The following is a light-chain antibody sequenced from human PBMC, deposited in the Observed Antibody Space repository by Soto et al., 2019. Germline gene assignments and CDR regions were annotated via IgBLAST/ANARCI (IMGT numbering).Light chain of an antibody. CDR1: SSNIGAGYD. J-gene: IGLJ3*02. CDR2: GXX. CDR3: QSYDSSLSDWV. Sequence: QSVLTQPPSVSGAPGQRVTISCTGSSSNIGAGYDVHWYQQLPGTAPKLLIYGXXXRPXGXXXRXXXSKSGTSASLAITGLXXEXEXXYYCQSYDSSLSDWVFGGGTQLTVL. V-gene: IGLV1-40*01.